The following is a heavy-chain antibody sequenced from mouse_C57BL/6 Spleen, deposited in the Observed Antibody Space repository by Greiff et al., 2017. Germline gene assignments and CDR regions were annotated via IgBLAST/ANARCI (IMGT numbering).Heavy chain of an antibody. D-gene: IGHD2-3*01. J-gene: IGHJ2*01. V-gene: IGHV1-50*01. CDR1: GYTFTSYW. Sequence: VQLQQPGAELVKPGASVKLSCKASGYTFTSYWMQWVKQRPGQGLEWIGEIDPSDSNTNYNQKFKGKATLTVDTSSSTAYMQLSSLTSEDSAVYYCARSSDGSYYFDYWGQGTTLTVSS. CDR2: IDPSDSNT. CDR3: ARSSDGSYYFDY.